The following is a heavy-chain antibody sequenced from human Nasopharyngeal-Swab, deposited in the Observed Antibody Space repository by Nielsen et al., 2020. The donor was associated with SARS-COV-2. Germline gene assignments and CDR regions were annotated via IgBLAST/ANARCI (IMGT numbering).Heavy chain of an antibody. D-gene: IGHD3-10*01. V-gene: IGHV3-23*01. CDR3: AKELKVRGVLRAFDP. CDR1: GFTFSSYA. Sequence: GSLKISCAASGFTFSSYAMSWVRQAPGKGLEWVSAISGSGGSTYYADSVKGRFTISRDNSKNTLYLQMNSLRAEDTAVYYCAKELKVRGVLRAFDPWGQGTLVTVSS. J-gene: IGHJ5*02. CDR2: ISGSGGST.